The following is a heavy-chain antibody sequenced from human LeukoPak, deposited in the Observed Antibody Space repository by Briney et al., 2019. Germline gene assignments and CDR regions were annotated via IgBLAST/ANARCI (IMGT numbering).Heavy chain of an antibody. CDR3: AETRGSPTGSIDY. CDR2: ISSSGNSI. V-gene: IGHV3-48*03. CDR1: GFTFSSYE. Sequence: GGSLRLSCAASGFTFSSYEMNWVRQAPGKGLEWVSYISSSGNSIYYADSVKGRFTISRDNAKNSLYLQMNSLRAEDTAVYYCAETRGSPTGSIDYWGQGTLVTVSS. D-gene: IGHD1-26*01. J-gene: IGHJ4*02.